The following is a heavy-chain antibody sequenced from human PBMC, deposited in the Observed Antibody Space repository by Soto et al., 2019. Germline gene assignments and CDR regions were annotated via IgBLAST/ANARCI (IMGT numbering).Heavy chain of an antibody. J-gene: IGHJ6*02. D-gene: IGHD3-9*01. CDR1: GGSFSGYY. CDR3: ASGGYFDWFGSGYGMDV. V-gene: IGHV4-34*01. Sequence: QVQLQQWGAGLLKPSETLSLTCAVYGGSFSGYYWSWIRQPPGKGLEWIGEINHSGSTNYNPSLKSRVTISVXXSXNXXSLKLSSVTAADTAVYYCASGGYFDWFGSGYGMDVWGQGTTVTVSS. CDR2: INHSGST.